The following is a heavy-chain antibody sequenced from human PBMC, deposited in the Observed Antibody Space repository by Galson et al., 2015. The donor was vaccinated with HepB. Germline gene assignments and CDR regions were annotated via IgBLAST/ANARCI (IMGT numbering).Heavy chain of an antibody. Sequence: SVKVSCKAFGYTFTTYGISWVRQAPGQGLEWMGWISAYNGNTNYAQKFQGRVTMTTKTYTNTAYMELRSLRIDDTAVYYCARSADGYRSSTGCSRSYDYYYCMDVWGQGTTVTVSS. J-gene: IGHJ6*02. V-gene: IGHV1-18*01. CDR2: ISAYNGNT. D-gene: IGHD2-2*01. CDR1: GYTFTTYG. CDR3: ARSADGYRSSTGCSRSYDYYYCMDV.